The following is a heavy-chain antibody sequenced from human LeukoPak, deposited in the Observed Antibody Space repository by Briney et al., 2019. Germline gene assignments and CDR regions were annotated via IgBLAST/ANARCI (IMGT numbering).Heavy chain of an antibody. V-gene: IGHV1-69*13. J-gene: IGHJ6*02. D-gene: IGHD1-14*01. CDR2: IIPIFGTA. CDR1: GGTFISYA. CDR3: ARAVTPGLSYYYGMDV. Sequence: GASVKVSCKASGGTFISYAISWVRQAPGQGLEWMGGIIPIFGTANYAQKFQGRVTITADESTSTAYMELSSLRSEDTAVYYCARAVTPGLSYYYGMDVWGQGTTVTVSS.